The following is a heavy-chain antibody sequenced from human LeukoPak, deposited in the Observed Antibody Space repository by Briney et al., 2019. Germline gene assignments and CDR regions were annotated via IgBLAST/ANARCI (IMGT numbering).Heavy chain of an antibody. CDR1: GFIFSSNS. D-gene: IGHD7-27*01. Sequence: PGGSLRLSRAASGFIFSSNSMNWVRQAPGKGLEWVSSISSSSSYIHYADSVKGRFTISRDNAKNSLYLQMNSLRADDTAVYYCARDVTGGNLDYWGQGTLITVSS. CDR2: ISSSSSYI. J-gene: IGHJ4*02. CDR3: ARDVTGGNLDY. V-gene: IGHV3-21*01.